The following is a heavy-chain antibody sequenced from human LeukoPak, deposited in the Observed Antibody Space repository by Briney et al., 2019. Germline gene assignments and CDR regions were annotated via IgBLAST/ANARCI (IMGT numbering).Heavy chain of an antibody. Sequence: GGSLRLSCAASGFTFSSYSMNWVRQAPGKGLEWVSSISSSSSYIYYADSVKGRFTISRDNAKNSLYLQMNSLRAEDTAVYYCARGSYRSEGYFDYWGQGTLVTVSS. J-gene: IGHJ4*02. CDR3: ARGSYRSEGYFDY. CDR1: GFTFSSYS. CDR2: ISSSSSYI. V-gene: IGHV3-21*01.